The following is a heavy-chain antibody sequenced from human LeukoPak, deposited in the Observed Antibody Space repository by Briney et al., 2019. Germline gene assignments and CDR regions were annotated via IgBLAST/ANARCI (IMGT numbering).Heavy chain of an antibody. CDR1: GFKFSDHY. Sequence: KTGGSLRLSCAASGFKFSDHYMSWIRQAPGKGLEGVAYINSDSTTLYYADSVKGRFTVSRDNAKNSLYLHMNSLGVDDTAVYYCARLRGLIDHWGQGALVTVSS. V-gene: IGHV3-11*01. D-gene: IGHD3-10*01. CDR2: INSDSTTL. J-gene: IGHJ4*02. CDR3: ARLRGLIDH.